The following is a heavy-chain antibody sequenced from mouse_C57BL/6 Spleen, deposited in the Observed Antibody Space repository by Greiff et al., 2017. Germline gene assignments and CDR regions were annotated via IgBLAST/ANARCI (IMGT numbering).Heavy chain of an antibody. D-gene: IGHD2-3*01. J-gene: IGHJ2*01. CDR1: GYTFTDYE. CDR3: TNDGYYVPFDY. CDR2: IDPETGGT. Sequence: QVQLQQSGAELVRPGASVTLSCKASGYTFTDYEMHWVKQTPVHGLEWIGAIDPETGGTAYNQKFKGKAILTADKSSSTAYMELRSLTSEDSAVYYCTNDGYYVPFDYGGQGTTLTVSS. V-gene: IGHV1-15*01.